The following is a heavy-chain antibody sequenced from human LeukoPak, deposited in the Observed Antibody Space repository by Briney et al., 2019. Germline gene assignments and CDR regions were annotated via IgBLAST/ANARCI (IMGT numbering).Heavy chain of an antibody. V-gene: IGHV4-59*01. CDR2: IYYSGST. Sequence: SETLSLTCTVSGGSISSYYWSWIRQPPGKGLEWIGYIYYSGSTNYNPSLKSRVTISVDTSKNQFSLKLSSVTAADTAVYYCERAKAALDAFDIWGQGTMVTVSS. CDR3: ERAKAALDAFDI. CDR1: GGSISSYY. D-gene: IGHD2-15*01. J-gene: IGHJ3*02.